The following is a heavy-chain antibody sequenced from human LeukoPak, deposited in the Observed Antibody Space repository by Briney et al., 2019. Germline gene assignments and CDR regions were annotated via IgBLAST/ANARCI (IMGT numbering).Heavy chain of an antibody. CDR3: AREGAVAGRGYYFDL. Sequence: SETLSLTCTVSGGSISSHYWNWIRQPPGKGLEWIGYIFYTGGTDYNPSLKSRVSMSVDTSKNQFSLNLSSVTAADTALYYCAREGAVAGRGYYFDLWGRATPVTVSS. CDR1: GGSISSHY. J-gene: IGHJ2*01. D-gene: IGHD6-19*01. V-gene: IGHV4-59*11. CDR2: IFYTGGT.